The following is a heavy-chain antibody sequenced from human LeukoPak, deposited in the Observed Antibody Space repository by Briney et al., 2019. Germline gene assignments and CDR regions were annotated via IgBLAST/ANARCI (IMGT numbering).Heavy chain of an antibody. J-gene: IGHJ3*02. D-gene: IGHD1-26*01. CDR2: IYYSGST. V-gene: IGHV4-59*01. CDR3: ARSFTVGAIHDAFDI. Sequence: PSETLSLTCTVSGGSISSYYWSWIRQPPGKGLEWIGYIYYSGSTNYNPSLKSRVTISVDTSKNQFSLKLSSVTAADAAVYYCARSFTVGAIHDAFDIWGQGTMVTVSS. CDR1: GGSISSYY.